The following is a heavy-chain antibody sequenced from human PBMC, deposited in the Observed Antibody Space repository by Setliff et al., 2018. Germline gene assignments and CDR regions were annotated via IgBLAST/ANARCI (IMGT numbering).Heavy chain of an antibody. Sequence: GGSLRLSCAASGLTLINNGFHWVRQAPGKGLEWVAVISSDGSVKYYADSVKGRFTISRDNSKNTLYLQMNSLTPEDTAVYYCAKSSGSSSSTNLEYLGPGTLVTVSS. CDR3: AKSSGSSSSTNLEY. J-gene: IGHJ4*02. V-gene: IGHV3-30*19. D-gene: IGHD6-6*01. CDR2: ISSDGSVK. CDR1: GLTLINNG.